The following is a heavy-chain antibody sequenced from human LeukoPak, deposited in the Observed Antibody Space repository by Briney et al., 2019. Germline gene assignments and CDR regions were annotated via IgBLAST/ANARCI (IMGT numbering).Heavy chain of an antibody. D-gene: IGHD2-2*01. CDR2: ISGSGGNT. CDR1: GFTFSNHA. Sequence: PGGSLRLSCAASGFTFSNHAMSWVRQAPGKGREWVSVISGSGGNTYYADSVKGRFPISRDNSNNTLSLQMNSLRAEDTAVYYCAKAKTPSCYAALDYWGQGTLVTVSS. V-gene: IGHV3-23*01. J-gene: IGHJ4*02. CDR3: AKAKTPSCYAALDY.